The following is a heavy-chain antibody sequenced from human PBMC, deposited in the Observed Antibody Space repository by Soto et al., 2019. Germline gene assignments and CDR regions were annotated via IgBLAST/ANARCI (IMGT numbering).Heavy chain of an antibody. V-gene: IGHV3-49*03. CDR2: IRSKTYGGTT. Sequence: GGSLRLSCTASGFTFGDYTINWFRQAPGKGLEWVGFIRSKTYGGTTEYAASATGRFAISRDDSKGIAYLQMDSLKTEDRAVYYCARGMLRYFERGAFDIWGQGTLVTVSS. J-gene: IGHJ3*02. CDR3: ARGMLRYFERGAFDI. CDR1: GFTFGDYT. D-gene: IGHD3-9*01.